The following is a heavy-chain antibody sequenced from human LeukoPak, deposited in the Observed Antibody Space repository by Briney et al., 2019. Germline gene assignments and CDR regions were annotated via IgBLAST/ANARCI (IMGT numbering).Heavy chain of an antibody. CDR3: ARRVYRDYRFDP. CDR1: GGSISSDAYF. V-gene: IGHV4-31*03. D-gene: IGHD5-12*01. CDR2: IYYTGSA. Sequence: SETLSLTCTVSGGSISSDAYFWSWIRQHPGKGLEWIGYIYYTGSAYYNRSLTSRVRISVDTSKNQFSLKLTSVTAADTAVYFCARRVYRDYRFDPWGQGTLVTVSS. J-gene: IGHJ5*02.